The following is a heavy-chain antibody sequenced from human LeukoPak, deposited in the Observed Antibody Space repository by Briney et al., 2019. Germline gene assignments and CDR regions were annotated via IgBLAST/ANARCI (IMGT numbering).Heavy chain of an antibody. CDR2: ISWSTGTI. CDR1: GFKFDDYS. V-gene: IGHV3-9*03. CDR3: AKGGSNGWYADH. Sequence: PGMSLRLSCVGSGFKFDDYSMHWVRQVPGKGLEWISGISWSTGTIAYADSVKGRFTISRDNAKNSLYLQMNSLRHEDMALYYCAKGGSNGWYADHWGQGTLVTVSS. D-gene: IGHD6-19*01. J-gene: IGHJ5*02.